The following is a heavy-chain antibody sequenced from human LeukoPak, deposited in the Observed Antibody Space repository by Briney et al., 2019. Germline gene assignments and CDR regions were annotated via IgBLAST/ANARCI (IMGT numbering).Heavy chain of an antibody. D-gene: IGHD2-2*02. V-gene: IGHV3-53*05. CDR1: EFSVKYNY. Sequence: GGSLRLSCAASEFSVKYNYMTWVRQAPGKGLEWVSLLYSAGSTNYADSVKGRFTISRDNTLYLQMNSLRAEDTAVYYCAKDRCSSTSCYIFDYWGQGTLVTVSS. J-gene: IGHJ4*02. CDR2: LYSAGST. CDR3: AKDRCSSTSCYIFDY.